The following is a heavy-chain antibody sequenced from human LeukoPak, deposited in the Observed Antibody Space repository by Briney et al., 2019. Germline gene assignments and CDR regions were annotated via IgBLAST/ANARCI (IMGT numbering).Heavy chain of an antibody. CDR3: ARVFRYCSSTSCYKYDY. V-gene: IGHV1-18*01. CDR1: GYTFTSYG. CDR2: ISAYNGNT. D-gene: IGHD2-2*01. Sequence: ASVKVSCKASGYTFTSYGISWVRQAPGQGLEWMGWISAYNGNTNCAQKLQGRVTMTTDTSTSTAYMELRSLRSDDTAVYYCARVFRYCSSTSCYKYDYWGQGTLVTVSS. J-gene: IGHJ4*02.